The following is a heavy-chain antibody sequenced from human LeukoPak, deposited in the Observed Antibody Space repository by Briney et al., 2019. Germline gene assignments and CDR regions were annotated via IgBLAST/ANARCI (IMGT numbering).Heavy chain of an antibody. D-gene: IGHD3-3*01. J-gene: IGHJ4*02. V-gene: IGHV4-34*01. CDR2: INHSGST. CDR3: ARGVGVTIFGVVTYFFDY. Sequence: SETLSLTCAVYGGSFSGYYWSWIRQPPGKGLEWIGEINHSGSTNYNPSLKSRVTISVDTSKNQFSLKLSSVTAADTAVYYCARGVGVTIFGVVTYFFDYWGQGTPVTVSS. CDR1: GGSFSGYY.